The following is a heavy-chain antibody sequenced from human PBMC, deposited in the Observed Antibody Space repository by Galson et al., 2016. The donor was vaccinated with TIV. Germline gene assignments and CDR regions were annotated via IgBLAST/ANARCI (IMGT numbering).Heavy chain of an antibody. CDR2: INTGNGNT. D-gene: IGHD1-26*01. CDR1: GYSFTNYN. V-gene: IGHV1-3*04. CDR3: VRGIVGASKAFDV. J-gene: IGHJ3*01. Sequence: SVKVSCKASGYSFTNYNIHWVRQAPGQGLEWMGWINTGNGNTKYSQKLKGRVTLSGDKSATTAYMELNSLTSEDMAAYYCVRGIVGASKAFDVWGQGTMVTVSS.